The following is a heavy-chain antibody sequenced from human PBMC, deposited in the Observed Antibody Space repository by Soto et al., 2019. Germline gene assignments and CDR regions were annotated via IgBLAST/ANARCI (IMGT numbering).Heavy chain of an antibody. CDR2: INPNSGGT. V-gene: IGHV1-2*02. Sequence: ASVKVSCKASGYTFTGYYMHWVRQAPGQGLEWMGWINPNSGGTNYAQKFQGRVTMTRDTSISTAYMELSRLRSDDTAVYYCARDPPYDSSGYYLDYWRQGTLVTVSS. CDR1: GYTFTGYY. J-gene: IGHJ4*02. CDR3: ARDPPYDSSGYYLDY. D-gene: IGHD3-22*01.